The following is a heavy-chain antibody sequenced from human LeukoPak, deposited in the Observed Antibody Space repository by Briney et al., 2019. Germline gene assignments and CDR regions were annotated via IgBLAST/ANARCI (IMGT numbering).Heavy chain of an antibody. CDR2: IIPIFGTA. Sequence: ASVKVSCKASGGTFSSYAISWVRQAPGQGLEWMGGIIPIFGTANYAQKFQGRVTITTDESTSTAYMELSSLRSEDTAVYYCASSAVPAAIREYNWFDPWGQGTLVTVSS. D-gene: IGHD2-2*02. CDR1: GGTFSSYA. J-gene: IGHJ5*02. CDR3: ASSAVPAAIREYNWFDP. V-gene: IGHV1-69*05.